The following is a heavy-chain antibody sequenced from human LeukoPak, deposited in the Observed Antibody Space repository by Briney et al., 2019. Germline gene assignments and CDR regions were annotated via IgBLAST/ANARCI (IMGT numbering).Heavy chain of an antibody. V-gene: IGHV3-30*18. D-gene: IGHD3-10*01. CDR1: GFTFSSYG. CDR3: TKDYYGI. J-gene: IGHJ3*02. Sequence: PGGSLRLSCAASGFTFSSYGMHWVRQAPGKGLEWVAVISYDGSNKYYADSVKGRFTISRDNSKNTLYVQMNSLRAEDTAMYYCTKDYYGIWGQGTMVTVSS. CDR2: ISYDGSNK.